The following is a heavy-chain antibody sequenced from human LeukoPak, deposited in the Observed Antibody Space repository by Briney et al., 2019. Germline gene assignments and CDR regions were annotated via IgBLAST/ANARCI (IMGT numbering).Heavy chain of an antibody. J-gene: IGHJ4*02. D-gene: IGHD3-10*01. Sequence: SQSLSLTCAVSGASISSGGYSWSWIRQPPGKGLEWIVYMYHSGSTYYNPSLKSRVTISVDRSKNQFSLKLSSVTAADTAVYYCARSVYYGSGSYYPNYFDYWGQGTLVTVSS. V-gene: IGHV4-30-2*01. CDR3: ARSVYYGSGSYYPNYFDY. CDR1: GASISSGGYS. CDR2: MYHSGST.